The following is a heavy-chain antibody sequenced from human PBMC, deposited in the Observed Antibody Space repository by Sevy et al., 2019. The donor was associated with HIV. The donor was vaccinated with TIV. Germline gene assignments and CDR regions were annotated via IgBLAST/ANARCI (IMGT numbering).Heavy chain of an antibody. D-gene: IGHD2-15*01. V-gene: IGHV1-18*01. CDR1: GYSFTTYR. CDR3: ARASCSGGSCYSLAY. Sequence: ASVKVSCKASGYSFTTYRITWLRQAPGQGLEWMGWISPHNGDTNYVQNLQGRVTMITDTSTSTAYMELRSLRSDDTAVYYCARASCSGGSCYSLAYWGQGTRVTVSS. J-gene: IGHJ4*02. CDR2: ISPHNGDT.